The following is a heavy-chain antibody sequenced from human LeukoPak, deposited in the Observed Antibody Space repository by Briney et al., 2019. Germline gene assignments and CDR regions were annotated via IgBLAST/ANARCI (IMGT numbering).Heavy chain of an antibody. CDR3: ARDTGGCSGGSCYQAFDI. J-gene: IGHJ3*02. V-gene: IGHV1-46*04. D-gene: IGHD2-15*01. Sequence: GASVKVSCKASGYTFTNYYMHWVRLAPGQGLEWMGIINPSGGSTSYAQKLQGRVTMTRDTSTSTVYMELSSLRSEDTAVYYCARDTGGCSGGSCYQAFDIWGQGTMVTVSS. CDR2: INPSGGST. CDR1: GYTFTNYY.